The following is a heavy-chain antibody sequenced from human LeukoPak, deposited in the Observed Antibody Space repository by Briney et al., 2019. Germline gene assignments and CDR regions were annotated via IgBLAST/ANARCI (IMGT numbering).Heavy chain of an antibody. D-gene: IGHD2-8*01. CDR2: ISYDGSNK. Sequence: GGSLRLSCAASGFTFSSYGMHWVRQAPGKGLEWVAVISYDGSNKYYADSVKGRFTISRDNSKNTLYLQMNSLRAEDTAVYYCAKDRSYCTNGVCYGAFDYWGQGTLVTVSS. CDR3: AKDRSYCTNGVCYGAFDY. CDR1: GFTFSSYG. J-gene: IGHJ4*02. V-gene: IGHV3-30*18.